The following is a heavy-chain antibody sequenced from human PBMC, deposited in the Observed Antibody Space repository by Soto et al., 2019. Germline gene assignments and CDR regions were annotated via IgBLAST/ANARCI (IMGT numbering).Heavy chain of an antibody. J-gene: IGHJ4*02. CDR2: INSDGSTT. D-gene: IGHD6-13*01. Sequence: GGSLRLSCAASGFTFSSSWMHWVHQAPGKGLVWVSRINSDGSTTSHADSVKGRFTISRDNAKNTLYLQLNSLRAEDTAVYYCARIDTSNWGYIFWGQGTLVTVSS. V-gene: IGHV3-74*01. CDR3: ARIDTSNWGYIF. CDR1: GFTFSSSW.